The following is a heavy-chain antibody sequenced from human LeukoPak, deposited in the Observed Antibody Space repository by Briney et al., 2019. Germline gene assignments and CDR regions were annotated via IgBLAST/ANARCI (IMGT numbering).Heavy chain of an antibody. Sequence: ASVKVSCKASGYTFTSYGISWVRQAPGQGLEXXXXISAYNGNTNYAQKLQGRVTMTTDTSTSTAYMELRSLRSDDTAVYYCAREKVWGYSYRDGPYYGMDVWGKGTTVTVSS. J-gene: IGHJ6*04. D-gene: IGHD5-18*01. V-gene: IGHV1-18*04. CDR2: ISAYNGNT. CDR1: GYTFTSYG. CDR3: AREKVWGYSYRDGPYYGMDV.